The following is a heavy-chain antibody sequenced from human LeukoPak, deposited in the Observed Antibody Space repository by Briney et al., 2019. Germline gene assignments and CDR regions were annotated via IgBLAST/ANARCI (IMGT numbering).Heavy chain of an antibody. D-gene: IGHD3-9*01. J-gene: IGHJ4*02. Sequence: GGSLRLSCAASGFTFSNYWMHWVRQAPGKGLVWVSRINSDGINTSYADSVKGRFTISRDNSKNTLYLQMNSLRAEDTAVYYCAKAPRYYDILTGYQDYWGQGTLVTVSS. CDR2: INSDGINT. CDR3: AKAPRYYDILTGYQDY. CDR1: GFTFSNYW. V-gene: IGHV3-74*01.